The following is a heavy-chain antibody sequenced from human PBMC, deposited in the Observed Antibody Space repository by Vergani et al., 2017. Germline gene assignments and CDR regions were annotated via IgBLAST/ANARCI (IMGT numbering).Heavy chain of an antibody. CDR1: GFTFSSYW. V-gene: IGHV3-7*01. J-gene: IGHJ4*02. CDR2: IKQDGSEK. CDR3: AGEYCSGGSCYDSSDY. Sequence: EVQLVESGGGLVQPGGSLRLSCAASGFTFSSYWMSWVRQAPGKGLEWVANIKQDGSEKYYVDSVKGRFTISRDNAKNSLYLQMNSLRAEDTAVYYCAGEYCSGGSCYDSSDYWGQGTLVTVSS. D-gene: IGHD2-15*01.